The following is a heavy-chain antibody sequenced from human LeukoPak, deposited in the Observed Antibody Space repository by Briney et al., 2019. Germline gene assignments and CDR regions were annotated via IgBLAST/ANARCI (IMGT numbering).Heavy chain of an antibody. CDR2: ISSSGSTI. CDR1: GFTFSSYE. CDR3: ARQYSRSWSGFDP. Sequence: GGSLRLSCAASGFTFSSYEINWVRQAPGKGLEWLSYISSSGSTIYYADSVKGRFTISRDNAKNSLYLQMNSLRAEDTAVYYCARQYSRSWSGFDPWGQGTLVTVSS. V-gene: IGHV3-48*03. D-gene: IGHD6-13*01. J-gene: IGHJ5*02.